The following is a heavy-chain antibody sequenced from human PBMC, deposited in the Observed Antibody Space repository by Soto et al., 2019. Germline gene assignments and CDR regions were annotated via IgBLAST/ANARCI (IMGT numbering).Heavy chain of an antibody. D-gene: IGHD6-13*01. J-gene: IGHJ5*02. CDR3: AKDLYSSHWYNSFDP. CDR1: GFSLSTTG. Sequence: QVQLVESGGGVVQPGRSLRLSCAASGFSLSTTGMHWVRQAPGKGLEWVAMISHDGGAVHFADSVKGRLTTSRDDSKNTLYLQMNTLRPEDTAVYYFAKDLYSSHWYNSFDPWGQGTLVTVSS. CDR2: ISHDGGAV. V-gene: IGHV3-30*18.